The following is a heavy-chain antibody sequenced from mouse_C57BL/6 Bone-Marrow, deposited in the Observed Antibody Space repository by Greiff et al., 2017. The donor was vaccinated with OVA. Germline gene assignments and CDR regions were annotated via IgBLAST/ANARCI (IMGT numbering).Heavy chain of an antibody. Sequence: VQLVESGGGLVQPGGSLKLSCAASGFTFSDYYMYWVRQTPEKRLEWVAYICNGGGSTYYPDTVKGRFTISREKSKNTLYLQMSRLKSEDTAMYYGARDLLWLRRGFAYWGQGTLVTVSA. J-gene: IGHJ3*01. CDR3: ARDLLWLRRGFAY. V-gene: IGHV5-12*01. CDR2: ICNGGGST. CDR1: GFTFSDYY. D-gene: IGHD2-2*01.